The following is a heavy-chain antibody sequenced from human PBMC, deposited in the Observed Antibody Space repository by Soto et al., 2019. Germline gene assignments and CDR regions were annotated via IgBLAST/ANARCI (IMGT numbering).Heavy chain of an antibody. V-gene: IGHV3-23*01. CDR2: IGGTGGKT. J-gene: IGHJ4*01. D-gene: IGHD6-13*01. Sequence: EVQLLESGGGLVQPGGSLRLSCAASGFTFSTYAIPWVRQAPGKGLEWVSSIGGTGGKTYYADSVKGRFTISRDNSKNTGYLQRNGLGAEDTALYFCAIFRVAASGGYFDHWGHGAVVNVSS. CDR3: AIFRVAASGGYFDH. CDR1: GFTFSTYA.